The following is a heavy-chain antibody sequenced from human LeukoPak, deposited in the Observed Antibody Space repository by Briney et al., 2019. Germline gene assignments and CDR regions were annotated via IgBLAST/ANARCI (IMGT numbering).Heavy chain of an antibody. J-gene: IGHJ6*02. D-gene: IGHD2-2*02. V-gene: IGHV1-46*01. CDR3: ARYPMGCSSTSCYTSSYYYIMDV. CDR1: GYTFTSYD. Sequence: ASVKLSCKASGYTFTSYDMSWVRQAPGQGLEWVGTINRSGGSTSYAHKVQGRFTMTRDKSTSTVYMELSSLRAEDTAVYYRARYPMGCSSTSCYTSSYYYIMDVGGQGTTVTVSS. CDR2: INRSGGST.